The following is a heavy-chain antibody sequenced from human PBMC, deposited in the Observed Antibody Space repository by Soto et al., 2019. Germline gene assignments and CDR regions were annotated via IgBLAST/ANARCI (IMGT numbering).Heavy chain of an antibody. D-gene: IGHD1-26*01. CDR3: GGYSGDGIWS. CDR2: ISCNGGTT. V-gene: IGHV3-64*01. CDR1: GFTFSSYS. Sequence: ESGGGLVQPGGSLRLSCAASGFTFSSYSMHWVRQAPGKGLEYVSAISCNGGTTSYANSVKGRFTISRDNSKNMLYLQMGSLRAEDMAVYYCGGYSGDGIWSWGQGTLVTVSS. J-gene: IGHJ5*02.